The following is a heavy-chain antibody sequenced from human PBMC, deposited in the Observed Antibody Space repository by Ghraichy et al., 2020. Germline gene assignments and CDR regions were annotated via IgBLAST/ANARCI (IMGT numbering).Heavy chain of an antibody. CDR2: IYYSGST. Sequence: SETLSLTCTVSGGSISSSSYYWGWIRQPPGKGLEWIGSIYYSGSTYYNPSLKSRVTISVDTSKNQFSLKLSSVTAADTAVYYCARHPGIERYYYYGMDVWGQGTTVTVSS. J-gene: IGHJ6*02. D-gene: IGHD6-13*01. CDR1: GGSISSSSYY. V-gene: IGHV4-39*07. CDR3: ARHPGIERYYYYGMDV.